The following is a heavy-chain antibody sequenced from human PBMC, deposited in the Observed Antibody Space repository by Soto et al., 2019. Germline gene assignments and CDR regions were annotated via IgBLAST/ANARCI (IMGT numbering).Heavy chain of an antibody. CDR3: ARLRGSWVY. Sequence: TSETLSLTCTVSNDSLTSYYGTWIRQPPGKGLEWIGYIYSSGSTSYNPSLKSRVTISVDTSKNQFSLKLSSVTAADTAVYYCARLRGSWVYWGQGTLVTVSS. V-gene: IGHV4-59*08. J-gene: IGHJ4*02. D-gene: IGHD1-26*01. CDR1: NDSLTSYY. CDR2: IYSSGST.